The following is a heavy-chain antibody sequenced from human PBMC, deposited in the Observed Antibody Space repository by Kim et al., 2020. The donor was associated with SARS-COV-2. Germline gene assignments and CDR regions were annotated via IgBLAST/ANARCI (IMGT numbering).Heavy chain of an antibody. J-gene: IGHJ5*02. Sequence: GESLKISCKGSGYSFTSYWIGWVRQMPGKGLEWMGIIYPGDSDTRYSPSFQGQVTISADKSISTAYLQWSSLKASDTAMYYCARQGVSVTGPKHWFDPWGQGTLVTVSS. CDR1: GYSFTSYW. V-gene: IGHV5-51*01. CDR3: ARQGVSVTGPKHWFDP. D-gene: IGHD2-8*01. CDR2: IYPGDSDT.